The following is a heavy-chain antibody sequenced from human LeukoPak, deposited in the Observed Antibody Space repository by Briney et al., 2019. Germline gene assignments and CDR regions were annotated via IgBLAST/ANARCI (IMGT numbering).Heavy chain of an antibody. D-gene: IGHD3-10*02. V-gene: IGHV3-66*01. CDR1: GFTVSTTY. CDR3: AELGITMIGGV. Sequence: GGSLRLSCAASGFTVSTTYMSWVRQAPGKGLEWVSIIYTGGSTYYADSVKGRFTISRDNAKNSLYLQMNSLRAEDTAVYYCAELGITMIGGVWGKGTTVTISS. J-gene: IGHJ6*04. CDR2: IYTGGST.